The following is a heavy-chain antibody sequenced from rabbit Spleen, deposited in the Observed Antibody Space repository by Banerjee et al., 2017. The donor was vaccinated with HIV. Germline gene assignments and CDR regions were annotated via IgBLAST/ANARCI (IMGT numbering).Heavy chain of an antibody. V-gene: IGHV1S40*01. CDR3: TRQSDL. CDR2: INIVTGKD. Sequence: QSLEESGGGLVKPGGTLTLTCKASGFSFGSFYYMCWVRQAPGKGLEWIACINIVTGKDVYATWAKGRFIMSRTSSTTVTLQMTSLTAADTATYFCTRQSDLWGQGTLVTVS. CDR1: GFSFGSFYY. J-gene: IGHJ4*01. D-gene: IGHD3-3*01.